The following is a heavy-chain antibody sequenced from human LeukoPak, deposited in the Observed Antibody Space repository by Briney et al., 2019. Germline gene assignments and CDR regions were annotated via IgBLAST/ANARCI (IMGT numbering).Heavy chain of an antibody. D-gene: IGHD3-22*01. J-gene: IGHJ6*02. CDR2: ISSSSSYI. CDR1: GFTLSSYS. CDR3: ARGSGYDYYYGMDV. Sequence: PGGSLRLSCAASGFTLSSYSMNWVRQAPGKGLEWVSSISSSSSYIYYADSVKGRFTISRDNAKNSLYLQMNSLRAEDTAVYYCARGSGYDYYYGMDVWGQGTTVTVSS. V-gene: IGHV3-21*01.